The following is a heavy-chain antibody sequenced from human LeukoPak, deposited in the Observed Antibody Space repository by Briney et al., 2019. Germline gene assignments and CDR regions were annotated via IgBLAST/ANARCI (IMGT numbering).Heavy chain of an antibody. J-gene: IGHJ4*02. CDR3: ARYTAMVED. CDR1: GGSISSYY. V-gene: IGHV4-59*01. Sequence: PSETLSLTCTVSGGSISSYYWSWIRQPPGKGLEWIGYIYYSGSTNYNPSLKSRVTISVDTSKNQFSLKLSSVTAADTAVYYCARYTAMVEDWGQGTLVTVSS. D-gene: IGHD5-18*01. CDR2: IYYSGST.